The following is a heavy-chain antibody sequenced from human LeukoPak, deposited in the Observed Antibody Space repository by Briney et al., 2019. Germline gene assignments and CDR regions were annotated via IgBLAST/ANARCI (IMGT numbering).Heavy chain of an antibody. J-gene: IGHJ4*02. CDR1: GGSFSGYY. CDR2: INHRRST. D-gene: IGHD3-9*01. V-gene: IGHV4-34*01. CDR3: ASHNYYDILTGYSWDY. Sequence: SETLSLTCAVYGGSFSGYYWSWIRQPPGKGLEWIGEINHRRSTNYNPSLKSRVTISVDTSKNQFSLKLSSVTAADTAVYYCASHNYYDILTGYSWDYWGQGTLVTVSS.